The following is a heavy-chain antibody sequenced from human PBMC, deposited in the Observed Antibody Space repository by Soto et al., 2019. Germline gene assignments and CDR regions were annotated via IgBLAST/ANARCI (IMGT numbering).Heavy chain of an antibody. V-gene: IGHV3-23*01. CDR1: GFTFSSYA. D-gene: IGHD2-15*01. CDR3: AKDVVVVAATHNWFDP. Sequence: GGSLRLSCAASGFTFSSYAMSWVRQAPGKGLEWVSAISGSGGSTYYADSVKGRFTISRDNSKNTLYLQMNSLRAEDTAVYYCAKDVVVVAATHNWFDPWGQGTLVTAPQ. J-gene: IGHJ5*02. CDR2: ISGSGGST.